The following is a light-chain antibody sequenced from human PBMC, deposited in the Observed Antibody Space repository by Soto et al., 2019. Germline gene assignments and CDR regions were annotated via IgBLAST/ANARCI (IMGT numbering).Light chain of an antibody. Sequence: DIQMTQSPSSLSASVGDRVTITCLASQDISNYLNWYQQKPGKAPQLLIYAASSFHSGVPSRFSPSGSGTDFTLTISSLQPEDFATYFCQQSYSTLLTCGGGTKGDIK. CDR3: QQSYSTLLT. CDR2: AAS. J-gene: IGKJ4*01. V-gene: IGKV1-39*01. CDR1: QDISNY.